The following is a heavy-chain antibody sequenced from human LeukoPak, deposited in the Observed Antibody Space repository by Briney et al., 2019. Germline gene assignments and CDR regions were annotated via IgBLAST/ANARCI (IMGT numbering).Heavy chain of an antibody. CDR1: GFIFSNYG. J-gene: IGHJ4*02. Sequence: PGGSLRLSCAASGFIFSNYGFHWVRQAPGKGLEWVALIWSDGSRKYYTDSVKGRFTISRDDSKNTLFLQMNSLRAEDMAVYYCARDIGTWPNSLFDYWARETWSPSPQ. CDR2: IWSDGSRK. D-gene: IGHD4-23*01. V-gene: IGHV3-33*01. CDR3: ARDIGTWPNSLFDY.